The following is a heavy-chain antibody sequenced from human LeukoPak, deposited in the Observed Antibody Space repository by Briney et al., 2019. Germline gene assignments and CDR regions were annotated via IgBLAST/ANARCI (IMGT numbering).Heavy chain of an antibody. CDR2: IYYSGST. CDR3: ARQQTVVVTAIQIPQYPDY. Sequence: NSSQTLSLTCAVSGGSISSGGYYWGWIRQPPGKGLEWIGSIYYSGSTYYNPSLKSRVTISVDTSKNQFSLKLSSVTAADTAVYYCARQQTVVVTAIQIPQYPDYWGQGTLVTVSS. CDR1: GGSISSGGYY. D-gene: IGHD2-21*02. V-gene: IGHV4-39*01. J-gene: IGHJ4*02.